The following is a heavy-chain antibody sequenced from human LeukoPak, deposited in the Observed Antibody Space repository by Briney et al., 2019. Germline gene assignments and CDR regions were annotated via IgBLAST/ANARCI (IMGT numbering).Heavy chain of an antibody. CDR2: ICTAGDT. Sequence: GGSLRLSCAASGFTFSSYDMHWVRQATGKGLEWVSAICTAGDTYYPGSVKGRFTISRENAKNSLYLQMNSLRAGDTAVYYCARGGYGGNSELDYWGQGTLVTVSS. V-gene: IGHV3-13*01. CDR3: ARGGYGGNSELDY. D-gene: IGHD4-23*01. CDR1: GFTFSSYD. J-gene: IGHJ4*02.